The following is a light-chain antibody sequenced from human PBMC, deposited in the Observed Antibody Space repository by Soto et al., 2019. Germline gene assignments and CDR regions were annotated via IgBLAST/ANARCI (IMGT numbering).Light chain of an antibody. CDR1: QAISHY. CDR3: QQYGSLSWT. Sequence: DIQMTQSPSAMSASVGDRVTITCRASQAISHYLAWFHQRPGKVPKRLIYGASTLESGVPSRFSGSGSGTEFTLTISSLQPEDFAVYYCQQYGSLSWTFGQGTKVDIK. J-gene: IGKJ1*01. CDR2: GAS. V-gene: IGKV1-17*03.